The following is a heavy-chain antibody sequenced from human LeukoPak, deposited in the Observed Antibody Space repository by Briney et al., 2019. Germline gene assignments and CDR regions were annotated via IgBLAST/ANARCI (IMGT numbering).Heavy chain of an antibody. CDR3: VRGTGY. CDR1: GFTFSTYV. J-gene: IGHJ4*02. V-gene: IGHV3-64D*06. CDR2: ISSNGENT. Sequence: GGSLRLSCSLSGFTFSTYVMHCVPQAPGKGLEYVSAISSNGENTYYADSVKGRFTISRDNSKNTLYLQMSSLRADDTAVYYCVRGTGYWGQGTLVTVSS.